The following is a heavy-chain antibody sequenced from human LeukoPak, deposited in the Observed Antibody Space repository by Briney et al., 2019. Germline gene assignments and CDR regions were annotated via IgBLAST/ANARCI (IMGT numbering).Heavy chain of an antibody. J-gene: IGHJ4*02. CDR1: GGSVTDYY. Sequence: PSETLSLTCTVSGGSVTDYYWSWIRQSPGKGLEWIGYIYYTGTSYNPSLKSRVTISADTSKNQFSLKLISVTAADTAVYYCASRKLGNDNWGQGPLVTVSS. CDR2: IYYTGT. V-gene: IGHV4-59*02. D-gene: IGHD7-27*01. CDR3: ASRKLGNDN.